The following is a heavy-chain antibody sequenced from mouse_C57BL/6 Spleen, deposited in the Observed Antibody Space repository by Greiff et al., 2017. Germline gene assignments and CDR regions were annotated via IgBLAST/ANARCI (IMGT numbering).Heavy chain of an antibody. D-gene: IGHD1-1*01. CDR1: GYSITSDY. CDR2: ISYCGST. Sequence: EVQLQQPGPGLAKPSHTLSLTCSVTGYSITSDYWNWIRKFPGNKLEYMGSISYCGSTYHNPSLKSRISITRDTSKNQYYLQLNSVTTEDTATYYCARTGYYYGSSFYAMDYWGQGTSVTVSS. CDR3: ARTGYYYGSSFYAMDY. J-gene: IGHJ4*01. V-gene: IGHV3-8*01.